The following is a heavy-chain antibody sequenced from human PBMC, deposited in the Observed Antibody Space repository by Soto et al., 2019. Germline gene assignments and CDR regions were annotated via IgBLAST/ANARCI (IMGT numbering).Heavy chain of an antibody. V-gene: IGHV3-33*01. Sequence: PGGSLRLSCAASGFTFSSYGMHWVRQAPGKGLEWVAVIWYDGSNKYYADSVKGRFTISRDNSKNTLYLQMNSLRAEDTAVYYCARGLKDYDFWSGYLSYFDYWGQGTLVTVS. CDR1: GFTFSSYG. CDR3: ARGLKDYDFWSGYLSYFDY. CDR2: IWYDGSNK. J-gene: IGHJ4*02. D-gene: IGHD3-3*01.